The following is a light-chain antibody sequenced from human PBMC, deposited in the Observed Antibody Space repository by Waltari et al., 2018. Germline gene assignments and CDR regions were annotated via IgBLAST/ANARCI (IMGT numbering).Light chain of an antibody. J-gene: IGLJ3*02. Sequence: QTEVTQETSLSVFPGGTGTLTCCLSSGSVSLSHYPSCYQRTPGKVPRMPIYTTNTRTSGVTGRFSGSTLGCKGALTITGAQAEDEADYGCVRSLACGSCVFGGGTKVTVL. CDR2: TTN. CDR3: VRSLACGSCV. V-gene: IGLV8-61*01. CDR1: SGSVSLSHY.